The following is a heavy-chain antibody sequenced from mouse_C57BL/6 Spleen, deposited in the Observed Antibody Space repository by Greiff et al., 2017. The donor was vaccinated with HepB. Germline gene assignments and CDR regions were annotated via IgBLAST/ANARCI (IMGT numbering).Heavy chain of an antibody. J-gene: IGHJ2*01. CDR3: ARRGLYYGSSLDYFDY. Sequence: EVKVEESGGGLVKPGGSLKLSCAASGFTFSSYTMSWVRQTPEKRLEWVATISGGGGNTYYPDSVKGRFTISRDNAKNTLYLQMSSLRSEDTALYYCARRGLYYGSSLDYFDYWGQGTTLTVSS. V-gene: IGHV5-9*01. CDR2: ISGGGGNT. CDR1: GFTFSSYT. D-gene: IGHD1-1*01.